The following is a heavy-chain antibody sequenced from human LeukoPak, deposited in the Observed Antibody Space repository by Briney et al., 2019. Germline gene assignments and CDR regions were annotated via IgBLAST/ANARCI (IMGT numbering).Heavy chain of an antibody. J-gene: IGHJ4*02. V-gene: IGHV3-73*01. D-gene: IGHD3-10*01. CDR1: GFTFSGSA. CDR3: TSPITMVRGVIISY. Sequence: GGSLRLSCAASGFTFSGSAMHWVRQASGKGLEWVGRIRSKANSYATAYAASVKGRFTISRDDSKNTAYLQMNSLKTEDTAVYYCTSPITMVRGVIISYWGQGTLVTVSS. CDR2: IRSKANSYAT.